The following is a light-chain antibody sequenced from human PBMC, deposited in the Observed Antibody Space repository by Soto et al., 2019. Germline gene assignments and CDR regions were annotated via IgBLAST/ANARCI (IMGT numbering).Light chain of an antibody. CDR1: QDISNY. V-gene: IGKV1-33*01. CDR2: DAS. J-gene: IGKJ2*01. CDR3: QQYDNLRPT. Sequence: DIQMTQSPSSLSASVGDRVTITCQASQDISNYLNWYHQKPGKAPKLLIYDASNLETGVPSRFSGSGSGTDLTFTISSLQPEDIATYYCQQYDNLRPTFGQGTKLEIK.